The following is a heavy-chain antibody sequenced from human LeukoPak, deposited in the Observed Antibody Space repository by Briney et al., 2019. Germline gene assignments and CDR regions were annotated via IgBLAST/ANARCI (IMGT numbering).Heavy chain of an antibody. CDR1: GYTFTGYY. D-gene: IGHD5-24*01. CDR3: ARRTADGCNLDY. J-gene: IGHJ4*02. CDR2: INPNSGGT. Sequence: ASVKVSCKASGYTFTGYYIHWVRQAPGQGLEWMGWINPNSGGTNYAQKLQGRVTMTRDTSISTAYMDLSSLRSDDTAVYYCARRTADGCNLDYWGQGTLVTVSS. V-gene: IGHV1-2*02.